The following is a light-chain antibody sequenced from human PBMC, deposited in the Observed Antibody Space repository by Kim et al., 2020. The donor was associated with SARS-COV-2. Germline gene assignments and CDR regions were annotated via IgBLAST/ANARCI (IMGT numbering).Light chain of an antibody. V-gene: IGLV3-1*01. CDR1: KLGDKY. Sequence: SYELTQPPSVSVSPGQTASITCSGDKLGDKYACWYQQKPGQSPVVVIYQDSKRPSGIPERFSGSNSGNTATLTISGTQAMDEADYYCQAWDSRTHWAFGGGTQLTVL. CDR3: QAWDSRTHWA. CDR2: QDS. J-gene: IGLJ3*02.